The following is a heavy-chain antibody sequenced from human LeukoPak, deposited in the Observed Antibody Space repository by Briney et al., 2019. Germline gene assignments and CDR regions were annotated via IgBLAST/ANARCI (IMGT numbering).Heavy chain of an antibody. J-gene: IGHJ6*03. CDR3: ARVGYNPYYYYYYYMDV. V-gene: IGHV3-48*04. D-gene: IGHD5-24*01. CDR2: ISSSGSTI. Sequence: GGSLRVSCAASGFTFSSYGMNWVRQAPGKGLEWVSYISSSGSTIYYADSVKGRFTISRDNAKNSLYLQMNSLRAEDTAVYYCARVGYNPYYYYYYYMDVWGKGTTVTISS. CDR1: GFTFSSYG.